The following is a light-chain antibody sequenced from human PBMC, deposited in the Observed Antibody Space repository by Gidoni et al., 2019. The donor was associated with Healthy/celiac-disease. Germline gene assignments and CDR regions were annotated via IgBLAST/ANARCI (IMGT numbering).Light chain of an antibody. CDR2: RNN. V-gene: IGLV1-47*01. CDR3: AAWDDSLSAGVV. CDR1: TSNIGSNY. Sequence: QSVLTQPPSASGPPGQRVTISCSGSTSNIGSNYVYWYQQLPGTAPKLLIYRNNQRPSGVPDRFSGSKSGTSASLAISGLRSEDEADYYCAAWDDSLSAGVVFGGGTKLTVL. J-gene: IGLJ2*01.